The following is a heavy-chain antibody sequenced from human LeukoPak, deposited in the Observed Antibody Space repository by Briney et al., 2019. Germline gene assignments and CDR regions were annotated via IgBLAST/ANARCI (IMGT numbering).Heavy chain of an antibody. CDR3: ARGESAAGDASEFAY. CDR2: ISWNSGSI. CDR1: GFTFDDYA. Sequence: GGSLRLSCAASGFTFDDYAMHWVRQAPGKGLEWVSGISWNSGSIGYADSVKGRFTISRDNAKNSLYLHMNSLRAEDTAVYYCARGESAAGDASEFAYWGQGILVTVSS. V-gene: IGHV3-9*01. J-gene: IGHJ4*02. D-gene: IGHD6-13*01.